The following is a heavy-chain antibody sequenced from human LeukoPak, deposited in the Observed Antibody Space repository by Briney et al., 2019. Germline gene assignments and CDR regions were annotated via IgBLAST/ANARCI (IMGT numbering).Heavy chain of an antibody. J-gene: IGHJ4*02. Sequence: GGSLRLSCAASGFTFSSYEMNWVRQAPGKGLEWVSYISSSGSTIYYADSVKGRFTISRDNAKNSLYLQMNSLRAEDTAVYYCARVRYSSSWLEYWGQGTLVTVSS. V-gene: IGHV3-48*03. CDR3: ARVRYSSSWLEY. D-gene: IGHD6-13*01. CDR2: ISSSGSTI. CDR1: GFTFSSYE.